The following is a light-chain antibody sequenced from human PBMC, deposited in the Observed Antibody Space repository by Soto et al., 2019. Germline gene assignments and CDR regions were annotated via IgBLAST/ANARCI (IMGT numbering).Light chain of an antibody. CDR1: NSDVGGYNY. CDR2: KVS. Sequence: QSALTQPASVSGSPGQSITISCTGSNSDVGGYNYVSWYQHHPGKAPKLMIYKVSLRPSGVSSRFSGSKSGNTASLTISGLQPEDESHYYCSSYTTTHAVVFGGGTKVTVL. J-gene: IGLJ2*01. V-gene: IGLV2-14*01. CDR3: SSYTTTHAVV.